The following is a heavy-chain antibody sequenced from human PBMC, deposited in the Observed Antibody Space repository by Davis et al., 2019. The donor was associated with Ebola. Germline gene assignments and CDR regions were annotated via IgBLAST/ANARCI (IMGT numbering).Heavy chain of an antibody. Sequence: ASVTVSCKASGYTFTGYYMHWVRQAPGHGLEWMGWINPNSGGTNYAQKFQGWVTMTRDTSISTAYSELSRLRSDDTAVYYWAGGGGSSKRTMGYWGQGTLVTVSS. D-gene: IGHD1-26*01. CDR2: INPNSGGT. CDR1: GYTFTGYY. CDR3: AGGGGSSKRTMGY. V-gene: IGHV1-2*04. J-gene: IGHJ4*02.